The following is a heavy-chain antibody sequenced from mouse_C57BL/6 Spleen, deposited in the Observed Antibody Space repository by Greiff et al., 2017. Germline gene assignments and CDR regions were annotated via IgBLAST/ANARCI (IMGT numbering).Heavy chain of an antibody. CDR3: ARGDYDGNYYAMDY. V-gene: IGHV1-54*01. CDR2: INPGSGGT. J-gene: IGHJ4*01. D-gene: IGHD2-4*01. Sequence: VQVVESGAELVRPGTSVKVSCKASGYAFTNYLIEWVKQRPGQGLEWIGVINPGSGGTNYNEKFKGKATLTADKSSSTAYMQLSSLTSEDSAVYFCARGDYDGNYYAMDYWGQGTSVTVSS. CDR1: GYAFTNYL.